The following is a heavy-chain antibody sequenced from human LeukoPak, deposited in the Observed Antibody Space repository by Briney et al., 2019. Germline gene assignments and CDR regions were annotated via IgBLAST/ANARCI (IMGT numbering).Heavy chain of an antibody. D-gene: IGHD2-15*01. Sequence: PGGSLRLSCAASGFTFSSFAMSWVRQTPGKGLEWVSAISGSGGRTFYPDSVKGRFTISRDNSKNTLYLQINSLRAEDTAVYYCAKDPGYCSGGSCYYFGYWGQGTLVTVSS. J-gene: IGHJ4*02. CDR1: GFTFSSFA. CDR2: ISGSGGRT. V-gene: IGHV3-23*01. CDR3: AKDPGYCSGGSCYYFGY.